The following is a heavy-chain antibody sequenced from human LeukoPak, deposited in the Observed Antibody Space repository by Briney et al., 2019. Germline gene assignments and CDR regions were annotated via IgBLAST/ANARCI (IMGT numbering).Heavy chain of an antibody. Sequence: PGRSLRPSCAASAFSFDDSAMHCVRQAAGKGLDSVSCITGNSANIGYADSVKGRFTISRDKAKNTLYLQMNSLRTEAMAFYYSVKDMGDKGDPIDPPTFDYCSERTLVTVPS. CDR2: ITGNSANI. V-gene: IGHV3-9*03. CDR3: VKDMGDKGDPIDPPTFDY. CDR1: AFSFDDSA. J-gene: IGHJ4*02. D-gene: IGHD2-21*01.